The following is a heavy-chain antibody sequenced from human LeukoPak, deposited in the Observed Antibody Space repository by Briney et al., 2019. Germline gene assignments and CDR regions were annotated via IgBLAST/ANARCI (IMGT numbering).Heavy chain of an antibody. CDR1: GYTFTSYSYV. CDR3: ARVCLLWFGELLQNAVDFDY. CDR2: SNAGNGNT. J-gene: IGHJ4*02. D-gene: IGHD3-10*01. Sequence: ASVKVSCKASGYTFTSYSYVMHWVRQAPGQRLEWMGWSNAGNGNTKSSQEFQGRVTITRDTCASTAYMELSSLRSEDMGVYYCARVCLLWFGELLQNAVDFDYWGQGTLVTVSS. V-gene: IGHV1-3*02.